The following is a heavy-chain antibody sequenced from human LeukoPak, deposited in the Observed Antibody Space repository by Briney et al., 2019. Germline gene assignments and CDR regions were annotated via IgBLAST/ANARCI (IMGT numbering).Heavy chain of an antibody. CDR1: GYTLTDYY. Sequence: ASVKVSCKASGYTLTDYYIHWVRQAPGQGLEWMGWINPNSGDTTYAQKFQGRVTMTRDTSISSAYMDLSRLNSDDTAVYFCAREEQYNNFFDYGGPGTLVTVSS. CDR3: AREEQYNNFFDY. J-gene: IGHJ4*02. V-gene: IGHV1-2*02. CDR2: INPNSGDT. D-gene: IGHD1/OR15-1a*01.